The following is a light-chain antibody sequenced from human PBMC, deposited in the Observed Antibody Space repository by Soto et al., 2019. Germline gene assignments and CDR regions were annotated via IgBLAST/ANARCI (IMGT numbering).Light chain of an antibody. CDR1: QSVSSN. J-gene: IGKJ5*01. CDR2: GAS. V-gene: IGKV3-15*01. Sequence: EIVRTKSPSTLSVFPGERSTLSFRASQSVSSNLAWYQQKPGQAPRLLIYGASTRATGIPARFSGSGSGTDFTLTISRLEPEDFAVYYCQQYGSSGTFGQGTRLEIK. CDR3: QQYGSSGT.